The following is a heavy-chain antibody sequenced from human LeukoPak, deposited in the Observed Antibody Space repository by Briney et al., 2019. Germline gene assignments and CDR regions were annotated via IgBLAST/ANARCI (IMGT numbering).Heavy chain of an antibody. D-gene: IGHD7-27*01. V-gene: IGHV1-69*04. CDR3: ARDRGWGSSHPDY. CDR1: GGNFNSYA. Sequence: GASVKVSCKASGGNFNSYAISWVRQAPGQGLEWMGRIIPILGIANYAQKFQGRVTITADKTTSTAYMELSSLRSEDTAVYYCARDRGWGSSHPDYWGQGTLVTVSS. CDR2: IIPILGIA. J-gene: IGHJ4*02.